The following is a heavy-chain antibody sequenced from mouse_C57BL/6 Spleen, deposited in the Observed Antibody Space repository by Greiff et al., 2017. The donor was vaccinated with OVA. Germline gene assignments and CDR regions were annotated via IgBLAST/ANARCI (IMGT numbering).Heavy chain of an antibody. CDR1: GYSFTGYY. V-gene: IGHV1-42*01. CDR3: ARDGMDY. Sequence: VQLKESGPELVKPGASVKISCKASGYSFTGYYMNWVKQSPEKSLEWIGEINPSTGGTTYNQKFKAKATLTVDKSSSTAYMQLKSLTSEDSAVYYCARDGMDYWGQGTSVTVSS. CDR2: INPSTGGT. J-gene: IGHJ4*01. D-gene: IGHD1-2*01.